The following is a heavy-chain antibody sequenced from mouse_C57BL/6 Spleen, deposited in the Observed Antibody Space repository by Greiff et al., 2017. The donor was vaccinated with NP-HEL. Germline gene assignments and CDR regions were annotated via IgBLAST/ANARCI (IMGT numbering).Heavy chain of an antibody. J-gene: IGHJ4*01. CDR1: GYTFTSYW. Sequence: VQLQQPGAELVKPGASVKLSCKASGYTFTSYWMHWVKQRPGQGLEWIGMIHPNSGSTNYNEKFKSKATLTVDKSSSTAYMQLSSLTSEDSAVYYCAREGKRDSSGPPYAMDYWGQGTSVTVSS. CDR2: IHPNSGST. D-gene: IGHD3-2*02. CDR3: AREGKRDSSGPPYAMDY. V-gene: IGHV1-64*01.